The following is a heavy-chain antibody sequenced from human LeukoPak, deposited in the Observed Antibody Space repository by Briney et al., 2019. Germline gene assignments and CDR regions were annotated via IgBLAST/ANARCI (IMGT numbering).Heavy chain of an antibody. CDR1: GFTFSDYY. D-gene: IGHD3-3*01. V-gene: IGHV3-11*04. J-gene: IGHJ5*02. Sequence: GGSLRLSCAASGFTFSDYYMSWLRQAPGKGLEWVSYISSSGSTKYYADSVKGRSTISRDNTKNSLYLQMNSLRAEDTAVYYCARVGRFLSRFDPWGQGTLVTVSS. CDR3: ARVGRFLSRFDP. CDR2: ISSSGSTK.